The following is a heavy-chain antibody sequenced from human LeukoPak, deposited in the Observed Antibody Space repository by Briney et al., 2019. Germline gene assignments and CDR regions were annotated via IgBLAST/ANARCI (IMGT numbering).Heavy chain of an antibody. CDR2: ISSSGSTI. CDR3: ARDKGNYDFVRRKNYYYMDV. CDR1: GFTFSSYE. Sequence: PGGSLRLSCAASGFTFSSYEMNWVRQAPGKGLEWVSYISSSGSTIYYADSVKGRFTIYRDNAKNSLYLQMNSLRAEDTAVYYCARDKGNYDFVRRKNYYYMDVWGKGTTVTITS. V-gene: IGHV3-48*03. D-gene: IGHD3/OR15-3a*01. J-gene: IGHJ6*03.